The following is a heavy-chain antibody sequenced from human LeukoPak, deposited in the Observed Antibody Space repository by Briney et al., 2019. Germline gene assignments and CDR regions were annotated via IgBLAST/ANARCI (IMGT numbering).Heavy chain of an antibody. Sequence: AASVKVSCKVSGYTLTELSMHWVRQAPGKGLEWMGGFDPEDGETIYAQKFQGRVTMTEDTSTDTAYMELSSLRSEDTAVYYCAKVPIRGTYTGDYWGQGALVTVSS. V-gene: IGHV1-24*01. CDR3: AKVPIRGTYTGDY. J-gene: IGHJ4*02. D-gene: IGHD1-26*01. CDR2: FDPEDGET. CDR1: GYTLTELS.